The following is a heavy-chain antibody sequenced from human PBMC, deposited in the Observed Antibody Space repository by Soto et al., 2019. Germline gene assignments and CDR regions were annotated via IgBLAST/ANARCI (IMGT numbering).Heavy chain of an antibody. V-gene: IGHV3-23*01. CDR2: ISDSASST. J-gene: IGHJ4*02. CDR1: GFTFSSYV. CDR3: AKDICAYSSGSCYFDY. Sequence: GGSLRLSCAASGFTFSSYVMSWVRQSPGKGLEWVSTISDSASSTYYTDSVKGRFTISRDNSKNTLYLQMNSLRAEDTAIYYCAKDICAYSSGSCYFDYWGQGTLVTVSS. D-gene: IGHD6-19*01.